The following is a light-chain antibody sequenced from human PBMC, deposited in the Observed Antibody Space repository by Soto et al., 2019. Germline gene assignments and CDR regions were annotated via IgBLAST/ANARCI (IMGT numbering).Light chain of an antibody. J-gene: IGKJ2*02. CDR3: KQYNIWRT. V-gene: IGKV3-15*01. CDR1: QSVSSN. Sequence: EIVMTQSPATLYVSPGDRATLSCRASQSVSSNFAWYQQKPGQAPRLLIHGASARVTVTPARFTGSGSGTEFTITISSLQSEDSAVYHCKQYNIWRTFAQGTKLEI. CDR2: GAS.